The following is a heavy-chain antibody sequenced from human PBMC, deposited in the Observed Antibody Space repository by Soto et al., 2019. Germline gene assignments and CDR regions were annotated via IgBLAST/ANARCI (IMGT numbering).Heavy chain of an antibody. CDR3: ARDSNYYDSRDQLGRAFDI. CDR1: GYTFTSYY. V-gene: IGHV1-46*01. J-gene: IGHJ3*02. D-gene: IGHD3-22*01. CDR2: INLSGGST. Sequence: ASVKVSCKASGYTFTSYYMHWVRQAPGQGLEWMGIINLSGGSTSYAQKFQGRVTMTRDTSTSTIYMELSSLRSEDTAVYYCARDSNYYDSRDQLGRAFDIWGQGTMVTVSS.